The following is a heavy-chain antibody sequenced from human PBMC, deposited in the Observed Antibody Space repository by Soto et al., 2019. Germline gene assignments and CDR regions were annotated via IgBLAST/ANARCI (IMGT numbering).Heavy chain of an antibody. CDR1: GFTFSSYA. D-gene: IGHD2-15*01. Sequence: EVQLLESGGGLVQPGGSLRLSCAASGFTFSSYAMSWVRQAPGKGLEWVSAISGSGGSTYYADSVKGRFTISRDNSKNTLYLQMNSLRAEDTAVYYCAKGYCSGGSCVYYYYGMDVWGQGTTVTVSS. V-gene: IGHV3-23*01. CDR3: AKGYCSGGSCVYYYYGMDV. CDR2: ISGSGGST. J-gene: IGHJ6*02.